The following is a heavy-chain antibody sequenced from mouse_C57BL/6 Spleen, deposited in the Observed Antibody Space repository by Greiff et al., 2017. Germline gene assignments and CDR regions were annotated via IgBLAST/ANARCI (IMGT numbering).Heavy chain of an antibody. Sequence: VQLQQSGPELVKPGASVKISCKASGYTFTDYYMNWVQQSHGKSLEWIGDINPNNGGTSYNQKFKGKATLTVDKSSSTAYMELRSLTSEDSAVYYCASSSYGDYFDYWGQGTTLTVSS. V-gene: IGHV1-26*01. CDR3: ASSSYGDYFDY. CDR2: INPNNGGT. J-gene: IGHJ2*01. D-gene: IGHD1-1*01. CDR1: GYTFTDYY.